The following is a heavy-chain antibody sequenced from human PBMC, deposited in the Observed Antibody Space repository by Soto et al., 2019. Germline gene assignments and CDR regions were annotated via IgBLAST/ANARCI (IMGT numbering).Heavy chain of an antibody. Sequence: SETLSLTCTVSGGSISSSSYYWGWIRQPPGKGLEWIGSIYYSGSTYYNPSLKSRVTISVDTSKNQFSLKLSSVTAADTAVYYCARDLVPSGYYDNWFDPWGQGTLVTVS. CDR3: ARDLVPSGYYDNWFDP. J-gene: IGHJ5*02. CDR1: GGSISSSSYY. CDR2: IYYSGST. D-gene: IGHD3-3*01. V-gene: IGHV4-39*02.